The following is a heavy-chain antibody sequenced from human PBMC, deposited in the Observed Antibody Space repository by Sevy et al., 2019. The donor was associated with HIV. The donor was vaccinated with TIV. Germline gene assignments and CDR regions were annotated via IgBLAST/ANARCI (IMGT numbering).Heavy chain of an antibody. CDR3: AGENAWGSGYS. CDR2: IYNNGHI. CDR1: GGSITSLY. D-gene: IGHD6-19*01. V-gene: IGHV4-59*08. Sequence: SETLSLTCTVSGGSITSLYWNWIRQPPGKGLEWIANIYNNGHINYNPSLKSRVTLSLDTSKNKSALRLSSETAADTAMYYCAGENAWGSGYSWGQGTLVTVSS. J-gene: IGHJ4*02.